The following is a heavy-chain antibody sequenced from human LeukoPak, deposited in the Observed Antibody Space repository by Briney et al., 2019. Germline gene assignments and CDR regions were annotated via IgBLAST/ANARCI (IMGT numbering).Heavy chain of an antibody. CDR3: SRLTHSYYADTAGYYPYYYMDV. V-gene: IGHV4-39*02. Sequence: SETLSLTCTVSGDSISSSDYYWGWIPQSPAKVLAWIGRISYSGKTFYNPSLKSRITMSVDTSKNLFSLRLNSVTAADTAVYYCSRLTHSYYADTAGYYPYYYMDVWGEGATVTVSS. CDR2: ISYSGKT. D-gene: IGHD3-22*01. CDR1: GDSISSSDYY. J-gene: IGHJ6*03.